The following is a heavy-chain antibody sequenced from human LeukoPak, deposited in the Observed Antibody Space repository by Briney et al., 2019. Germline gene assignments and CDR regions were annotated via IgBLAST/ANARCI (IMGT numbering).Heavy chain of an antibody. V-gene: IGHV3-21*01. Sequence: PGGSLRLSCAASGFTFSSYSMNWVRQAPGKGLEWVSSISSSSSYIYYADSVKGRFTISRDNAKNSLYLQMNSLRAEDTAVYYCARVMVRGVILPGYWGQGTLVTVSS. CDR1: GFTFSSYS. CDR2: ISSSSSYI. D-gene: IGHD3-10*01. CDR3: ARVMVRGVILPGY. J-gene: IGHJ4*02.